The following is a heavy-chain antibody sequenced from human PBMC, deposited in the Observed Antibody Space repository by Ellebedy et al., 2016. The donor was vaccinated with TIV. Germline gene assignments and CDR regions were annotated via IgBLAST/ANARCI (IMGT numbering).Heavy chain of an antibody. V-gene: IGHV3-30-3*01. Sequence: GGSLRLXXAASGFTFYNYWMSWVRQAPGKGLEWVAVISYDGSNKYYADSVKGRFTISRDNSKNTLYLQMNSLRAEDTAVYYCARASRGGSTFDYWGQGTLVTVSS. CDR1: GFTFYNYW. J-gene: IGHJ4*02. CDR2: ISYDGSNK. CDR3: ARASRGGSTFDY. D-gene: IGHD5-12*01.